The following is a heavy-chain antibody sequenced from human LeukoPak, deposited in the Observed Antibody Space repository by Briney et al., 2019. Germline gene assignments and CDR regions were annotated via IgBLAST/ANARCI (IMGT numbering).Heavy chain of an antibody. V-gene: IGHV3-21*01. Sequence: GGSLRLSCAASGCTFSSYSMNWVRQAPGKGLEWVSSITTSSYIYYADSVKGRFTISRDNAKNSLYLQMNSLRAEDTAVYYCARRAGNSSAYDYWGQGTLVTVSS. CDR3: ARRAGNSSAYDY. CDR1: GCTFSSYS. D-gene: IGHD3-22*01. CDR2: ITTSSYI. J-gene: IGHJ4*02.